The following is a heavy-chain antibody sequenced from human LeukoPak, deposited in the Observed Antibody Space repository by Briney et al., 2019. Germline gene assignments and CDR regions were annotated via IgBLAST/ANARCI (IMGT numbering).Heavy chain of an antibody. J-gene: IGHJ4*02. V-gene: IGHV3-9*01. CDR1: GFTFGDYA. Sequence: GRSLRLSCAASGFTFGDYAIHWVRQAPGKGLEWVSGFSWNSGSIDYADSVKGRFTISRDNAKNSLYLQMNSLRAEDTALYYCAKEGPDYFDYWGQGTLVTVSS. CDR3: AKEGPDYFDY. CDR2: FSWNSGSI.